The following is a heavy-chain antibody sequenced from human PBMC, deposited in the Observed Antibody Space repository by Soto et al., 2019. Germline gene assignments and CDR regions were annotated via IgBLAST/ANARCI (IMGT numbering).Heavy chain of an antibody. CDR2: IIPMSGRT. J-gene: IGHJ5*02. D-gene: IGHD3-16*01. V-gene: IGHV1-69*06. CDR1: GGTFSTYA. CDR3: AGGVRSLSAP. Sequence: SVEVSCKASGGTFSTYAISWVRQAPGQGLEWMGGIIPMSGRTTYAQKFQDRVTITADKSTTTACMELSSLRSEDTAVYYCAGGVRSLSAPWGRGTPVPVSS.